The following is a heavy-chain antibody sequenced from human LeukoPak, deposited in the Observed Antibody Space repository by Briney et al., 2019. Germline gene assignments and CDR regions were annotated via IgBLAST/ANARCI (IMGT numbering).Heavy chain of an antibody. CDR3: ARDWNIVVVVAARFDY. CDR2: ISGSSRTT. D-gene: IGHD2-15*01. CDR1: GFTFSNYD. Sequence: GGSLRLSCAASGFTFSNYDMTWVRQAPGKGLEWVSSISGSSRTTYYADSVKGRFTISRDNAKNSLYLQMNSLRAEDTAVYYCARDWNIVVVVAARFDYWGQGTLVTVSS. J-gene: IGHJ4*02. V-gene: IGHV3-48*04.